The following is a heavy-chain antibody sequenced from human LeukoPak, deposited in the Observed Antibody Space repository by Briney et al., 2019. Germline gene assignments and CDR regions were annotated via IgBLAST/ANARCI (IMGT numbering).Heavy chain of an antibody. CDR2: AYYSGST. CDR3: ARRYCSDGSCYSSLDF. Sequence: SETLSLTCTVSGGSISNYYWSWIRQPPGKGLEWIGYAYYSGSTNYNPSLESRVTMSVDTSKNQFSLKLSSVTAADTAVYYCARRYCSDGSCYSSLDFWGQGTLVTVSS. V-gene: IGHV4-59*08. CDR1: GGSISNYY. D-gene: IGHD2-15*01. J-gene: IGHJ4*02.